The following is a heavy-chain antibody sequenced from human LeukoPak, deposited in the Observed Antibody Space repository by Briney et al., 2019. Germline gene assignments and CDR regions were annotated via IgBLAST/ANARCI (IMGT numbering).Heavy chain of an antibody. CDR1: GFSLSDYA. V-gene: IGHV3-23*01. D-gene: IGHD3-3*01. CDR2: IGPVSAI. J-gene: IGHJ4*02. Sequence: PGGSLRLSCAASGFSLSDYAMSWVRQTPGQGLAWVSVIGPVSAIYYADSVKGRFTISRDTSKNTLYLQMDSLRAEDTAVYFCVKANYDYYSDYWGQGTLVTVSS. CDR3: VKANYDYYSDY.